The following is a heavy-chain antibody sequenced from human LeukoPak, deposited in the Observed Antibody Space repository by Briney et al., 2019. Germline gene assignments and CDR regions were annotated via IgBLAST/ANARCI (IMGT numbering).Heavy chain of an antibody. V-gene: IGHV3-7*01. CDR3: ATSGYYYYFDY. J-gene: IGHJ4*02. CDR2: IKQDGSEK. D-gene: IGHD3-3*01. Sequence: PGGSLRLSCAASGFTFSSYWMSWVRQAPGKGLEWVAYIKQDGSEKYYVDSVKGRFIISRDNAKNSLYLQMNSLRAEDTAVYYCATSGYYYYFDYWGQGTLVTVSS. CDR1: GFTFSSYW.